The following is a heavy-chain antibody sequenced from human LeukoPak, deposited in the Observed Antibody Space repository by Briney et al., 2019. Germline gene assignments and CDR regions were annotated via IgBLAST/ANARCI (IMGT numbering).Heavy chain of an antibody. CDR1: GFTFSTYW. D-gene: IGHD4-11*01. CDR3: ARATTIAPETLDY. Sequence: GGSLRLSCAASGFTFSTYWMTWVRQAPGKGLEWVAHINQDGSAKNYVDSLKGRFTISRDNAKNSLFLQMNSLRADDTAVYYCARATTIAPETLDYWGRGTLVTVSS. J-gene: IGHJ4*02. CDR2: INQDGSAK. V-gene: IGHV3-7*01.